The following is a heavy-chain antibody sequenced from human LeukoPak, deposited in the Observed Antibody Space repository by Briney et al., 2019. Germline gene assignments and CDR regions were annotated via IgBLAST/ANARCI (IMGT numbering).Heavy chain of an antibody. Sequence: GGSLRLSCAASGFTFSDYYMSWIRQAPGKGLEWVSYISSNGSTIYYADSVKGRFTISRDNAKNSLYLQMNSLRAEDTAVYYCARDRRDYGSGSYYDYWGQGTLVTVSS. D-gene: IGHD3-10*01. V-gene: IGHV3-11*01. CDR3: ARDRRDYGSGSYYDY. CDR1: GFTFSDYY. J-gene: IGHJ4*02. CDR2: ISSNGSTI.